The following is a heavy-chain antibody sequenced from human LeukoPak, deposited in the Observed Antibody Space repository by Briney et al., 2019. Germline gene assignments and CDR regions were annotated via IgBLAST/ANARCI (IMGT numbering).Heavy chain of an antibody. CDR2: IRYDGGDK. V-gene: IGHV3-30*02. Sequence: PGGSLRLSCAASGFTFRTYGMHWVRQAPGKGLEWVSCIRYDGGDKYYADSVKGRFTISRDNSKNTLYLQMNSLRAEDTAVYYCAKAQKRDILTGYYTNFDSWGQGTLVTVSS. CDR1: GFTFRTYG. J-gene: IGHJ4*02. CDR3: AKAQKRDILTGYYTNFDS. D-gene: IGHD3-9*01.